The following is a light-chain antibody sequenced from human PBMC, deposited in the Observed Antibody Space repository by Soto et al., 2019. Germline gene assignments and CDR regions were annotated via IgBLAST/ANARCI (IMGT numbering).Light chain of an antibody. V-gene: IGLV2-11*01. CDR1: NSDVGAYNF. CDR2: DVN. CDR3: CSYAGDYNLV. Sequence: QSVLTQPRSVSGSPGQSVTISCTGTNSDVGAYNFVSWYQQQPGKAPKLILYDVNQRPSGVPDRLSGSKSYNTASLTISRLQTEDEADYYCCSYAGDYNLVFGGGTKVTAL. J-gene: IGLJ3*02.